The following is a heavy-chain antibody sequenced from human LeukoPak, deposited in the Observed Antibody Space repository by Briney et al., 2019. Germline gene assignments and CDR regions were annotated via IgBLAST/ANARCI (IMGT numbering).Heavy chain of an antibody. CDR1: GFTVSSNY. V-gene: IGHV3-53*01. D-gene: IGHD4-17*01. Sequence: VGSLRLSCAASGFTVSSNYMSWVRQAPGKGLEWVSVIYSGGSTYYADSVKGRFTISRDNSKNTLYLQMNSLRAEDTAVYYCARALYGDYGESYLDYWGQGTLVTVSS. CDR3: ARALYGDYGESYLDY. J-gene: IGHJ4*02. CDR2: IYSGGST.